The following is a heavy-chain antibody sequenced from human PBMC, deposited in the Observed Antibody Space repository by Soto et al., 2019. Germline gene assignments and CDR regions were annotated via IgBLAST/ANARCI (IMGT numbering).Heavy chain of an antibody. CDR3: ARDTGGSYDY. Sequence: PGGSLRLSCAASGFTFADYYMDWVRQVPGKGLEWVGRTRNRANSYAPEYAPSVKGRFTISRDDSKDSMYLQMNSPKIEDTAVYYCARDTGGSYDYWGQGALVTVSS. CDR2: TRNRANSYAP. J-gene: IGHJ4*02. V-gene: IGHV3-72*01. D-gene: IGHD1-26*01. CDR1: GFTFADYY.